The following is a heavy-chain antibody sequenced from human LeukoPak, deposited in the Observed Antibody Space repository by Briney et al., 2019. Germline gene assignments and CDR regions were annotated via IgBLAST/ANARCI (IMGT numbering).Heavy chain of an antibody. CDR3: ARGHYDILTGYYNARNPNYYYYGMDV. Sequence: ASVKVSCKASGYTFTSYYMHWVRQAPGQGLEWMGIINPSGGSTSYAQKFQGRVTITADESTSTAYMELSSLRSEDTAVYYCARGHYDILTGYYNARNPNYYYYGMDVWGQGTTVTVSS. V-gene: IGHV1-46*01. D-gene: IGHD3-9*01. CDR1: GYTFTSYY. CDR2: INPSGGST. J-gene: IGHJ6*02.